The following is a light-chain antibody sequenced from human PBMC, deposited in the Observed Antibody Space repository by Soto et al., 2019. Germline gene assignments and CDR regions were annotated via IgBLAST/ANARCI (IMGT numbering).Light chain of an antibody. CDR2: AAS. V-gene: IGKV1-39*01. CDR1: QSISNY. CDR3: HQSYNTPLN. Sequence: DIQMTQSPSSLSASVGDRVTITCRASQSISNYLNWYLQKPGKAPKLLIYAASSFQSGVPSRFSGSGSGTYFTRTISSLQPEDFASYDCHQSYNTPLNVGGVTKVEIK. J-gene: IGKJ4*01.